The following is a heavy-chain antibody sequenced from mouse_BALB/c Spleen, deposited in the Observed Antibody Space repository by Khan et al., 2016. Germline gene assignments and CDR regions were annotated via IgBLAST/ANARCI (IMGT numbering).Heavy chain of an antibody. Sequence: EVQLQESGPGLVKPSQTVSLTCTVTGISITTGNYRWSWLRQFPGNKLEWIGYIYYSGTITYNPSLTSRTTTTRDTSKTQIFLKMISVTAEDTATDYCAREGNWDGYFVYWGQGTTLPVAS. V-gene: IGHV3-5*02. CDR3: AREGNWDGYFVY. CDR1: GISITTGNYR. D-gene: IGHD4-1*01. CDR2: IYYSGTI. J-gene: IGHJ2*01.